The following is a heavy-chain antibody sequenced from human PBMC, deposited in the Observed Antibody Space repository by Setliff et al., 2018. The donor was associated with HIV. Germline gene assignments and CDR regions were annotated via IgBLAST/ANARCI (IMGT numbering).Heavy chain of an antibody. D-gene: IGHD2-15*01. Sequence: GESLKISCAASGFTFSSYDMHWVRQAPGKGLEWVTFIRHDGINEDYRDSAKGRFSVSRDNSKNTVFLQMNSLRVEDTALYYCARGVPGICSGGTCYLEYWGQGALVTV. CDR1: GFTFSSYD. V-gene: IGHV3-30*02. CDR2: IRHDGINE. CDR3: ARGVPGICSGGTCYLEY. J-gene: IGHJ4*02.